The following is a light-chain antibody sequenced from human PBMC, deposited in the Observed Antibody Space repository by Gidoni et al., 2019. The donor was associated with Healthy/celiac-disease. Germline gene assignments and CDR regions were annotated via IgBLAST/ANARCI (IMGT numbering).Light chain of an antibody. CDR1: SSDVGSYNL. CDR3: CSYAGSSTPD. J-gene: IGLJ1*01. CDR2: EGS. Sequence: QSALTQPASVSGSPGQSITISCTGTSSDVGSYNLVSWYQQHPGKAPKLMIYEGSKRPSGVSNRFSGSKSGNTASLTISGLQAEDEADYYCCSYAGSSTPDFGTGTKVTVL. V-gene: IGLV2-23*01.